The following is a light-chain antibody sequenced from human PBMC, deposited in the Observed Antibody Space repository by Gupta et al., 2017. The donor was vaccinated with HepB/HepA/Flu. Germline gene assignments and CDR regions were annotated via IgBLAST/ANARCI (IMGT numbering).Light chain of an antibody. J-gene: IGKJ1*01. CDR1: QSISSY. CDR3: QQSYSTPWT. V-gene: IGKV1-39*01. CDR2: AAS. Sequence: IQLPPSPSSLSASVGDRVTITCRASQSISSYLNWYQQKPGKAPKLLIYAASSLQSGVPERFSGSGSGTDFTLTISSLQPEDVATYYCQQSYSTPWTFGQGTXVEIK.